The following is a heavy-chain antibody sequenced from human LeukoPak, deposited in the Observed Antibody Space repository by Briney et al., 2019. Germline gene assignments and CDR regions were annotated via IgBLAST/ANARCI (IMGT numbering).Heavy chain of an antibody. CDR2: ISGSGGST. V-gene: IGHV3-23*01. Sequence: GGSLRLSCAASGFTFSSYAMSWVRQAPGKGLEWVSAISGSGGSTYYADSVKGRFTISRDNSKNTLYLQMNSLRAEDTAVYYCAKVGLRFLEWWNQFDHWGQGTLVTVSS. J-gene: IGHJ5*02. D-gene: IGHD3-3*01. CDR3: AKVGLRFLEWWNQFDH. CDR1: GFTFSSYA.